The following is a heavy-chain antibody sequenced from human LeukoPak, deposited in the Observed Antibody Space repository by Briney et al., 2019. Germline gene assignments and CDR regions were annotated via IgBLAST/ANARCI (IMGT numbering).Heavy chain of an antibody. CDR3: ARSPYPDTGSFDY. D-gene: IGHD3-10*01. Sequence: SETLSLTCTVSGGSISSYYWSWIRQPPGKGLEWIGYIYYSGSTNYNPSLKSRVTISVDTSKKQFSLKLSSVTAADTAVYYCARSPYPDTGSFDYWGQGTLVTVSS. CDR2: IYYSGST. J-gene: IGHJ4*02. V-gene: IGHV4-59*01. CDR1: GGSISSYY.